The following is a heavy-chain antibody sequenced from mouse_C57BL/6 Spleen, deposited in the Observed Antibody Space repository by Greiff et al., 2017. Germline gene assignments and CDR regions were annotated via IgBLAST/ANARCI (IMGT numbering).Heavy chain of an antibody. J-gene: IGHJ3*01. Sequence: QVQLKESGPGLVAPSQCLSITCTVSGFSLTSYAISWVRQPPGKGLEWLGVIWTGGGSHYNSALKSRLSISKDNSKRQVCIKKNRLQTDDTAVYYCASLTGAYWGQGTLVTVSA. CDR3: ASLTGAY. CDR1: GFSLTSYA. CDR2: IWTGGGS. D-gene: IGHD4-1*01. V-gene: IGHV2-9-1*01.